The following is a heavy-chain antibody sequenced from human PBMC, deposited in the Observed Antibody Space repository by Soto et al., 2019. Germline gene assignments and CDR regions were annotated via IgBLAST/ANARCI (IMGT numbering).Heavy chain of an antibody. Sequence: QVQLQQWGAGLLKPSETLSLTCAVYGGSFSGYYWSWIRQPPGKGLEWIGEINHSGSTNYNPSLKSRVTISVATSKNQFSLKLSSVTAADTAVYYCAIDYGDREDYFDYWGQGTLVTVSS. D-gene: IGHD4-17*01. CDR3: AIDYGDREDYFDY. CDR1: GGSFSGYY. J-gene: IGHJ4*02. V-gene: IGHV4-34*01. CDR2: INHSGST.